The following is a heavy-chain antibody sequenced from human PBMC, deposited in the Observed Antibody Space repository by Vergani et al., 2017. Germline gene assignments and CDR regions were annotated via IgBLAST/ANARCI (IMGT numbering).Heavy chain of an antibody. J-gene: IGHJ3*02. CDR1: GGSISSYY. V-gene: IGHV4-59*08. Sequence: QVQLQESGPGLVQPSETLSLTCTVSGGSISSYYWSWIRQPPGKGLEWIGYIYYSGSTNYNPSLKSRVTISVDTSKNQFSLKLSSVTAADTAVYYCARHGTTTVTSYAFDIWGQGTMVTVSS. CDR3: ARHGTTTVTSYAFDI. D-gene: IGHD4-17*01. CDR2: IYYSGST.